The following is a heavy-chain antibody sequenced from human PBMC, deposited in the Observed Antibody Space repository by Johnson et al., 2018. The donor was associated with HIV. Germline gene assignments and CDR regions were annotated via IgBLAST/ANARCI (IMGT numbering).Heavy chain of an antibody. CDR3: AKGVITMIVVATDAFDI. Sequence: QVQLVESGGGVVQPGRSLRLSCAASGFSFRSYAMHWVRQAPGKGLEWVSVISYDGSNKYYADSVKGRFTIPRDNSKNTLYLKMNSLRSEDKAVYYCAKGVITMIVVATDAFDIWGQGTMVTVSS. CDR1: GFSFRSYA. CDR2: ISYDGSNK. V-gene: IGHV3-30*04. J-gene: IGHJ3*02. D-gene: IGHD3-22*01.